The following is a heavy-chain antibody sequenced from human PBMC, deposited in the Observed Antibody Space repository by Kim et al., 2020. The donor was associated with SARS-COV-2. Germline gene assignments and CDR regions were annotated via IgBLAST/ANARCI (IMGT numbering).Heavy chain of an antibody. CDR2: IYYSGST. D-gene: IGHD6-13*01. Sequence: SETLSLTCTVSGGSISSYYWSWIRQPPGKGLEWIGYIYYSGSTNYNPSLKSRVTISVDTSKNQFSLKLSSVTAADTAVYYCARTLYIAAAGIPSYFDYWGQGTLVTVSS. CDR1: GGSISSYY. J-gene: IGHJ4*02. V-gene: IGHV4-59*01. CDR3: ARTLYIAAAGIPSYFDY.